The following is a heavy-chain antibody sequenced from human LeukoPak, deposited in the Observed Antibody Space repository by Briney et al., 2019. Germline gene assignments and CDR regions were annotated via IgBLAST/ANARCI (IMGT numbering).Heavy chain of an antibody. CDR2: ISWNSGSI. D-gene: IGHD6-6*01. V-gene: IGHV3-9*01. CDR1: GFTFGDYA. J-gene: IGHJ6*03. Sequence: GGSLRLSGGACGFTFGDYAMHWVRQARGKGLEWVSGISWNSGSIGYADSVKGRFTISRDNAKNSLYLQMNSLRAEDTALYYCAKGGAARPNAAYYYYYYMDVWGKGTTVTVSS. CDR3: AKGGAARPNAAYYYYYYMDV.